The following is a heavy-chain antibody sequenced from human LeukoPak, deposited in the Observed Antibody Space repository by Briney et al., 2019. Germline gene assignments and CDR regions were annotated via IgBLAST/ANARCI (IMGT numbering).Heavy chain of an antibody. CDR1: GFTFSSYA. Sequence: GGSLRLSCAASGFTFSSYAMSWVRQAPGKGLEWVSAISSNGGSTYYANSVKGRFTISRENSKNTLYLQMGSLRAEDMAVYYCARGVLRYFDWLSPPFDYWGQGTLVTVSS. CDR2: ISSNGGST. D-gene: IGHD3-9*01. CDR3: ARGVLRYFDWLSPPFDY. V-gene: IGHV3-64*01. J-gene: IGHJ4*02.